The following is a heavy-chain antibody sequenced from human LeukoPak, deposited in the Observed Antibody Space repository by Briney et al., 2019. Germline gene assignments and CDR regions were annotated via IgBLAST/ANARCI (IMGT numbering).Heavy chain of an antibody. CDR3: ARETPRRGETRDGYR. J-gene: IGHJ4*02. D-gene: IGHD5-24*01. CDR2: IKEDGSVT. Sequence: GGSLRLSCAASGFTFRNYWMNWVRQAPGKGLECLANIKEDGSVTYYADSVVGRFTISRDNAKNSLYLQMNSLRAEDTAVYYCARETPRRGETRDGYRWGQGTLVTVSS. V-gene: IGHV3-7*01. CDR1: GFTFRNYW.